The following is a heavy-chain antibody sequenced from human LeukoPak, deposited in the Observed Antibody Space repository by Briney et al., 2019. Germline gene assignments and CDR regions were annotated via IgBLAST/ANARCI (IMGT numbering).Heavy chain of an antibody. J-gene: IGHJ4*02. CDR2: IGTAGDT. D-gene: IGHD1-7*01. V-gene: IGHV3-13*01. CDR1: GFTFSSYD. CDR3: ARVAFPGTTLFDY. Sequence: GRSLRLSCAASGFTFSSYDMHWVRHATGKGLEWVSAIGTAGDTYYPGSVKGRFTISRENAKNSLYLQMNSLRAGDTAVYYCARVAFPGTTLFDYWGQGTLVTVSS.